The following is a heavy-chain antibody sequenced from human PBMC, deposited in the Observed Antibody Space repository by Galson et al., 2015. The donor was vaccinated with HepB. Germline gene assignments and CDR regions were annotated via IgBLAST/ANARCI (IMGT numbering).Heavy chain of an antibody. Sequence: SVKVSCKASGFTFSDFYMHWVRQSPGQGLQWMGRINPNSGIAVYAESFQGRVAMTADTSKSTAYMELSWLTFDDTAVYYCARASLFWNNRESDAFDVWGPATMVTVSS. CDR2: INPNSGIA. CDR3: ARASLFWNNRESDAFDV. V-gene: IGHV1-2*06. J-gene: IGHJ3*01. D-gene: IGHD3-3*01. CDR1: GFTFSDFY.